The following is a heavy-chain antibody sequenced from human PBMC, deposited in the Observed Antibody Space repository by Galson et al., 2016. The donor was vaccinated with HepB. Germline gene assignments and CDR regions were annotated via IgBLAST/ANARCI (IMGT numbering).Heavy chain of an antibody. Sequence: SLRLSCAASGFTLNNYAMSWVRQAAGKGLEWVSAISGGDGRTYYADSVRGRFTISRDKSKNTLYLQMDSLRVEDTAIYYCAKARGQWLGFDPWDQGTLVTVSS. CDR2: ISGGDGRT. V-gene: IGHV3-23*01. D-gene: IGHD6-19*01. CDR3: AKARGQWLGFDP. CDR1: GFTLNNYA. J-gene: IGHJ5*02.